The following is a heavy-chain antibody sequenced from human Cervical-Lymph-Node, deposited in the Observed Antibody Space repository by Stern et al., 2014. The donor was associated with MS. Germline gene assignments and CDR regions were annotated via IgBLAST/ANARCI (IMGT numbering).Heavy chain of an antibody. CDR2: IGWNSGHM. D-gene: IGHD5-24*01. CDR3: IKGRDAYNYAQDY. CDR1: GFTFDDFA. Sequence: EVQLLASGGGLVQPGRSLGLSCLTSGFTFDDFAMHWVRQAPGKGLEWVSSIGWNSGHMDYADSVKGRFTISRDNAKKSLYLQMDSLRTEDTALYYCIKGRDAYNYAQDYWGQGTLVTVSS. J-gene: IGHJ4*02. V-gene: IGHV3-9*01.